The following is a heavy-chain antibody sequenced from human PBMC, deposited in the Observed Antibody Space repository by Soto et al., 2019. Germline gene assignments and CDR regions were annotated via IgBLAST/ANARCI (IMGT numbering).Heavy chain of an antibody. V-gene: IGHV4-39*01. D-gene: IGHD6-19*01. J-gene: IGHJ5*02. CDR3: ARHPPGWPNWFDP. Sequence: SETLSLTCAVSGGSISTSYYNWAWIRQAPGKGLEWIASIYHTGTTYYNPSLKSRVTMSVDTSKNQFSLFLSSVTAADATVYYCARHPPGWPNWFDPWGPGIVVTVSS. CDR2: IYHTGTT. CDR1: GGSISTSYYN.